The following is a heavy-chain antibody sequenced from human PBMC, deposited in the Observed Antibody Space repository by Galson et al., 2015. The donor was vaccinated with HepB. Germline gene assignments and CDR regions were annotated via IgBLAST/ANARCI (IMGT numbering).Heavy chain of an antibody. J-gene: IGHJ3*02. CDR3: TTNPDGYNSDDAFDI. CDR1: GFTFSSYW. D-gene: IGHD5-24*01. CDR2: IKQDGSEK. Sequence: SLRLSCAASGFTFSSYWMSWVRQAPGKGLEWVANIKQDGSEKYYVDSVKGRFTISRDNAKNSLYLQMNSLRAEDTAVYYCTTNPDGYNSDDAFDIWGQGTMVTVSS. V-gene: IGHV3-7*03.